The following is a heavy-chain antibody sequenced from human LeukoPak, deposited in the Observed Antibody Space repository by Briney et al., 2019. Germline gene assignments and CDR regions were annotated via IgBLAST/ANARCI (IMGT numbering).Heavy chain of an antibody. J-gene: IGHJ2*01. CDR2: IDSDGSNT. CDR3: AREGVASYWYFDL. D-gene: IGHD3-10*01. CDR1: GFTFSSYW. Sequence: GGSLRLSCAASGFTFSSYWMHWVGQAPGKGLVWVSRIDSDGSNTYYADSVKGRFTISRDNARNTLYLQMNSLRAEDTAVYYCAREGVASYWYFDLWGRGTLVTVSS. V-gene: IGHV3-74*01.